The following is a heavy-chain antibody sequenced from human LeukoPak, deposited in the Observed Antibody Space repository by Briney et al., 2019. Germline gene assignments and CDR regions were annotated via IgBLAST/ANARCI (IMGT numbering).Heavy chain of an antibody. Sequence: GGSLRLSCAASGFTFRSFSMNWVRQAPGKGLEWVANIKQDGSEKYYVDSVKGRFTISRDNAKNSLYLQMNSLRAEDTAVYYCASGGIQLWLASLWGQGTLVTVSS. CDR3: ASGGIQLWLASL. V-gene: IGHV3-7*03. D-gene: IGHD5-18*01. J-gene: IGHJ4*02. CDR2: IKQDGSEK. CDR1: GFTFRSFS.